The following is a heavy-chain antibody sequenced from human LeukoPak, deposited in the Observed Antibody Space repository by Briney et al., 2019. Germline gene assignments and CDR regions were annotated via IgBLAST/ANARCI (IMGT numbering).Heavy chain of an antibody. Sequence: SETLSLTCTVSGCSISSYYWSWIRQPPGKGLEWIGRIYTSGSTNCNPSLKSPVTMSVATSKNQSSQTLSSVTAADTAVYSCARERVANWFDPWGQGTLVTVSS. CDR3: ARERVANWFDP. D-gene: IGHD2-15*01. CDR1: GCSISSYY. J-gene: IGHJ5*02. CDR2: IYTSGST. V-gene: IGHV4-4*07.